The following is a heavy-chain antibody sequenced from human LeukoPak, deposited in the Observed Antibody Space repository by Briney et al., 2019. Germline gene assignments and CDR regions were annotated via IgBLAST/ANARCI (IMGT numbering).Heavy chain of an antibody. CDR3: ARVKEITIFGEPPDY. V-gene: IGHV3-20*04. CDR1: GFTFDDYG. CDR2: INWNGGST. J-gene: IGHJ4*02. Sequence: PGGSLRLSCAASGFTFDDYGMSWVRQAPGKGLEWVSGINWNGGSTGYADSVKGRFTISRDNAKNSLYLQMNSLRAEDTALYYCARVKEITIFGEPPDYWGQGTLVTVSS. D-gene: IGHD3-3*01.